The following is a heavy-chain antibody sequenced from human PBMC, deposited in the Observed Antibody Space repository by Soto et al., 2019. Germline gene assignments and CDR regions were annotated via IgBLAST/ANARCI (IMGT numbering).Heavy chain of an antibody. Sequence: PSETLSLTCAVYGGSFSGYYWSWIRQPPGKGLEWIGEINHSGSTNYNPSLKSRVTISVDTSKNQFSLKLSSVTAADTAVYYCARVATILLLAYWAQGTPVTVSS. CDR1: GGSFSGYY. CDR3: ARVATILLLAY. D-gene: IGHD5-12*01. CDR2: INHSGST. J-gene: IGHJ4*02. V-gene: IGHV4-34*01.